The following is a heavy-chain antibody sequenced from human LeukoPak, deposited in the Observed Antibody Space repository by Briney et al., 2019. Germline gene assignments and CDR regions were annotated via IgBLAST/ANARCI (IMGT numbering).Heavy chain of an antibody. CDR2: INHSGST. CDR1: GGSFSGYY. J-gene: IGHJ3*02. V-gene: IGHV4-34*01. CDR3: ARGARYFDWLLYNAFDI. D-gene: IGHD3-9*01. Sequence: PSETLSLTCAVYGGSFSGYYWSWIRQPPGKGLEWIGEINHSGSTNYKPSLKSRVTISVDTSKNQFSLKLSSVTAADTAVYYCARGARYFDWLLYNAFDIWGQGTMVTVSS.